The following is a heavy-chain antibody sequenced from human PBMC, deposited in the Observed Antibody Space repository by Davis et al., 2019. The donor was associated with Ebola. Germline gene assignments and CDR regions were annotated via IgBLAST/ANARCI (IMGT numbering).Heavy chain of an antibody. Sequence: GESLKISCAASGFTFSSYGMNWVRQAPGKGLEWDSTISGRGGSTHYADSVKGRFTISRDNSKNTLYLQMNSLRAEDTAVYYCASNYYAMDVWGQGTTVTVSS. J-gene: IGHJ6*02. CDR3: ASNYYAMDV. V-gene: IGHV3-23*01. CDR1: GFTFSSYG. CDR2: ISGRGGST.